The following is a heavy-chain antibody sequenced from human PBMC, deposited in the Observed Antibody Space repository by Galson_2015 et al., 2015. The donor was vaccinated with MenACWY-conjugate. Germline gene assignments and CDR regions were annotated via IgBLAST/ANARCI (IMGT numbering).Heavy chain of an antibody. CDR2: INGDDDQP. J-gene: IGHJ4*02. V-gene: IGHV3-23*01. D-gene: IGHD6-13*01. Sequence: SLRLSCAASGFTFNNYAMSWFRHSPGRGLEWVSAINGDDDQPFYAEAVKGRFTVARDSARNTVYPQMKSLRPEDTAIYYCAKRIAPSGAPYYFDSWGQGTLVTVSS. CDR3: AKRIAPSGAPYYFDS. CDR1: GFTFNNYA.